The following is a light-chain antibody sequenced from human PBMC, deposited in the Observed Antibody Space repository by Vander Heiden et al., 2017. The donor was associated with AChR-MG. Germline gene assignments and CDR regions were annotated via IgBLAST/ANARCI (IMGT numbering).Light chain of an antibody. Sequence: QSVLTQPPSVSGAPGQRVTISCTGSSSNIGAGYDVHWYQQLPGTAPKLLISGNNNRPSGVPDRFSASKSGTSASLAITGLQAEDEADYYCQSYDGSLSGSDYVFGTGTKVPVL. CDR3: QSYDGSLSGSDYV. J-gene: IGLJ1*01. CDR1: SSNIGAGYD. V-gene: IGLV1-40*01. CDR2: GNN.